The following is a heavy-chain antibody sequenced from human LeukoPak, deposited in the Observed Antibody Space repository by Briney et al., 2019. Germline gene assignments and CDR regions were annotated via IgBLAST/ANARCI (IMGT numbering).Heavy chain of an antibody. V-gene: IGHV3-72*01. D-gene: IGHD2-21*01. CDR3: PRDGPQGDQSGFDI. CDR2: MRRKRNGYAT. CDR1: GFIFSDYV. J-gene: IGHJ3*02. Sequence: PGGSLRLSCAGSGFIFSDYVLDWVREAPGNGLEWIGRMRRKRNGYATDFAASVGGRFTISRDDSENSPYLHMNNLQTEDTAVYYCPRDGPQGDQSGFDIWGQGTMVTVPS.